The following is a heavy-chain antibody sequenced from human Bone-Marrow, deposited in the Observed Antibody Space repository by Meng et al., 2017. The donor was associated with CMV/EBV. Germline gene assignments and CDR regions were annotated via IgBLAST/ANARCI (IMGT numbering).Heavy chain of an antibody. Sequence: ETLSLTCAASGFTFSSYWMSWVRQAPGKGLEWVANIKQDGSEKYYVDSVKGRFTISRDNAKNSLYLQMNSLRAEDTAVYYCARARRAYYDFWSGYSHFDYWGQGTLVTVSS. CDR1: GFTFSSYW. CDR3: ARARRAYYDFWSGYSHFDY. J-gene: IGHJ4*02. D-gene: IGHD3-3*01. CDR2: IKQDGSEK. V-gene: IGHV3-7*01.